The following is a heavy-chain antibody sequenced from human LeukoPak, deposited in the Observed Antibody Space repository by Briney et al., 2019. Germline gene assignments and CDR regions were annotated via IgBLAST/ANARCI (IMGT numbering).Heavy chain of an antibody. V-gene: IGHV1-18*01. Sequence: GASVKVSCKASGYTFIGYGITWVRQAPGQGLEWMGWISPYTTKTNYAQSLQGIVTMTTDTSTSTAYMESRSLRSDDTAVYYCAREGGVGPTAPPDYYSYQMDVWGKGTTVTVSS. CDR3: AREGGVGPTAPPDYYSYQMDV. D-gene: IGHD1-26*01. CDR1: GYTFIGYG. CDR2: ISPYTTKT. J-gene: IGHJ6*03.